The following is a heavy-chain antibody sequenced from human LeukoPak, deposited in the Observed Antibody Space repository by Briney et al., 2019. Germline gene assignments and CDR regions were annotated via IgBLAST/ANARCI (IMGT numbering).Heavy chain of an antibody. CDR3: TRGKGFLEWLFPAYFDY. D-gene: IGHD3-3*01. Sequence: GGSLRLSCTASGFTFGDYAMSWVRQAPGKGLEWVGFIRSKAYGGTTEYAASVKGRFTISRDDSKSIAYLQMNSLKTEDTAVYYCTRGKGFLEWLFPAYFDYWGQGTLVTVSS. CDR2: IRSKAYGGTT. CDR1: GFTFGDYA. J-gene: IGHJ4*02. V-gene: IGHV3-49*04.